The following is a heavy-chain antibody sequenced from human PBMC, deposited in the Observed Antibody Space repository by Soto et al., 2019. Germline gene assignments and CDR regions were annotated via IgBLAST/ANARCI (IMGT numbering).Heavy chain of an antibody. Sequence: EVQLVESGGGLVQPGGSLRLSCAASGFTCSSYWMSWVRQAPGKGLEWVANIKQDGSEKYYEDYVKGRFTISRDNANNLLYLQMNSLRAEDTAIYYWAREVYTIVGVVNRFEDNGFDIWGQGTMVTVSS. V-gene: IGHV3-7*01. D-gene: IGHD3-3*01. CDR1: GFTCSSYW. CDR3: AREVYTIVGVVNRFEDNGFDI. CDR2: IKQDGSEK. J-gene: IGHJ3*02.